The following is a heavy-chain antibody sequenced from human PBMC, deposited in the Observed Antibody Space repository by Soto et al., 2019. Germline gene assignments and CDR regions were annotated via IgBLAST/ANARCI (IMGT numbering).Heavy chain of an antibody. CDR2: IIPIFGTA. CDR3: ARDRRKMDTTYGDAFDI. D-gene: IGHD1-1*01. J-gene: IGHJ3*02. V-gene: IGHV1-69*13. Sequence: SVKVSCKASGGTFSSYAISWVRQAPGQGLEWMGGIIPIFGTANYAQKFQGRVTITADESTSTAYMELSSLRSEDTAVYYCARDRRKMDTTYGDAFDIWGQGTMVTVSS. CDR1: GGTFSSYA.